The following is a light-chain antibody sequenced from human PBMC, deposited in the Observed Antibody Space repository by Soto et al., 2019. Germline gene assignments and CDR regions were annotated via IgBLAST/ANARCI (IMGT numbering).Light chain of an antibody. CDR1: QSVRSW. CDR2: DAS. V-gene: IGKV1-5*01. CDR3: QQYDYYPLS. J-gene: IGKJ4*01. Sequence: DIQMTQSPATLSASVGDRVTITCRASQSVRSWLAWYQQKPGTAPKLLIFDASRLESGVPSRFSGSASGTEFTLTISRLQPDDFATYYCQQYDYYPLSFGGGTKVEIK.